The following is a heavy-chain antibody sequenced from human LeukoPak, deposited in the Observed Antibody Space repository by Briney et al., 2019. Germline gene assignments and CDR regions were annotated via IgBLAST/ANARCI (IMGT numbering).Heavy chain of an antibody. V-gene: IGHV1-18*01. D-gene: IGHD3-10*01. CDR2: ISAYNGNT. CDR3: ARGVTYGSGSYYFAGNDAFDI. Sequence: ASVKVSCKASGYTFTSYGICWVRQAPGQGLEWMGWISAYNGNTNYAQQLQGRVTMTTDTSTSTAYMELRSLRSDDTAVYYCARGVTYGSGSYYFAGNDAFDIWGQGTMVTVSS. CDR1: GYTFTSYG. J-gene: IGHJ3*02.